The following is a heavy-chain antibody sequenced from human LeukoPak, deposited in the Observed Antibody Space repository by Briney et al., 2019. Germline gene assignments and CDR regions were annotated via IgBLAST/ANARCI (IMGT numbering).Heavy chain of an antibody. CDR2: IKQDGSEK. CDR3: ARADYDSSGYLSD. CDR1: GFTFNNYW. V-gene: IGHV3-7*01. J-gene: IGHJ4*02. Sequence: GGSLRLSCAASGFTFNNYWMSWVRQAPGKGLEWVANIKQDGSEKYYVDSVKGRFTISRDNAKNSLYLQMNSLRAEDTAVYYCARADYDSSGYLSDWDQGTLVTVSS. D-gene: IGHD3-22*01.